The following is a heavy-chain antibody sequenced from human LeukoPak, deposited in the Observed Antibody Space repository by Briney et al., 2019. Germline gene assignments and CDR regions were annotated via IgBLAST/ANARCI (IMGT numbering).Heavy chain of an antibody. Sequence: GGSLRRSCAASGFTFSSYSMNWVRQAPGKGLEWVSSISSSSSYIYYADSVKGRFTISRDNAKNSLYLQMNSLRAEDTAVYYCARGRSSGWYYYYGMDVWGQGTTVTVSS. J-gene: IGHJ6*02. CDR3: ARGRSSGWYYYYGMDV. CDR2: ISSSSSYI. CDR1: GFTFSSYS. V-gene: IGHV3-21*01. D-gene: IGHD6-19*01.